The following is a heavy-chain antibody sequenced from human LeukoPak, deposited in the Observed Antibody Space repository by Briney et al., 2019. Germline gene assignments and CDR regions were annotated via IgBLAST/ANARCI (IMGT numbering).Heavy chain of an antibody. J-gene: IGHJ3*02. CDR3: ARDASYGSGPMDAFDI. CDR2: INPNSGGT. CDR1: GYTFTGYY. V-gene: IGHV1-2*02. D-gene: IGHD3-10*01. Sequence: GASVKVSCKASGYTFTGYYMHWVRQAPGQGLEWMGWINPNSGGTNYAQKFQGRVTMTRDTSISTAYMELSRLRSDDTAVYYCARDASYGSGPMDAFDIWGQGTMVTVSS.